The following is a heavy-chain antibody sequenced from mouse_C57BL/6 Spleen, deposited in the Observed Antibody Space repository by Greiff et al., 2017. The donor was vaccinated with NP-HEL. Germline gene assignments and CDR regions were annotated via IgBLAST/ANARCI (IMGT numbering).Heavy chain of an antibody. CDR1: GYTFTSYW. CDR2: IDPSDSYT. J-gene: IGHJ1*03. V-gene: IGHV1-50*01. CDR3: ARRYYGSSYLWYFDV. D-gene: IGHD1-1*01. Sequence: QVQLQQPGAELVKPGASVKLSCKASGYTFTSYWMQWVKQRPGQGLEWIGEIDPSDSYTNYNQKFKGKATLTVDKSSSTAYMQLSSLTSEDSAVYYCARRYYGSSYLWYFDVWGTGTTVTVSS.